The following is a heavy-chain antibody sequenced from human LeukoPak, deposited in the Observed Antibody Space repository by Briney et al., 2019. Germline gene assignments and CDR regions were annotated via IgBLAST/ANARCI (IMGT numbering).Heavy chain of an antibody. J-gene: IGHJ4*02. Sequence: PGGSLRLSCAASGFTSSTYAMSWVRQAPGKGLEWVSGISGGGGGTYYADSVKGRFTISRDNAKNSLYLQMNSLRAEDTAVYYCARDHSSGWYSGGDCYGYWGQGTLVTVSS. V-gene: IGHV3-23*01. CDR3: ARDHSSGWYSGGDCYGY. CDR1: GFTSSTYA. CDR2: ISGGGGGT. D-gene: IGHD6-19*01.